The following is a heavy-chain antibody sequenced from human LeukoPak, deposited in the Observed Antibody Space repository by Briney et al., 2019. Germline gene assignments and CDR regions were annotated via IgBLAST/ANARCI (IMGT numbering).Heavy chain of an antibody. D-gene: IGHD2-2*01. Sequence: SVKVSCKASGGTFGSYAISWVRQAPGQGLEWMGGIIPIFGTANYAQKFQGRVTITADESTSTAYMELSSLRSEDTAVYYCARGNSPLGYCSSTSCYDFDYWGQGTLVTVSS. CDR3: ARGNSPLGYCSSTSCYDFDY. CDR2: IIPIFGTA. J-gene: IGHJ4*02. V-gene: IGHV1-69*13. CDR1: GGTFGSYA.